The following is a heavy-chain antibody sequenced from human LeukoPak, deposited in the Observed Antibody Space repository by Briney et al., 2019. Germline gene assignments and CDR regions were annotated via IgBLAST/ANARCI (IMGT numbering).Heavy chain of an antibody. Sequence: SETLSLTCSVSDDSITMYYWTWIRQPPGKGLEWIGYVDHTGSTNFNPSLNGRVSISRDTTNNLFSLRLRSVTAADTAVYFCARGRVSSSTWYSTYYYYFYMDVWGKGTTVIVSS. J-gene: IGHJ6*03. CDR3: ARGRVSSSTWYSTYYYYFYMDV. D-gene: IGHD1-1*01. CDR1: DDSITMYY. V-gene: IGHV4-59*01. CDR2: VDHTGST.